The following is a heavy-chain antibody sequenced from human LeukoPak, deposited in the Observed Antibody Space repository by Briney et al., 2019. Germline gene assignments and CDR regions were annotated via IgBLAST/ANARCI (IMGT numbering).Heavy chain of an antibody. CDR3: ARGRNDNGGMFFDS. D-gene: IGHD4-23*01. Sequence: SETLSLTYTVSGGSIRSYYWSWIRQAPGKGLEWIGFISYSGYTSYSPSLKSRVAISVDTSKSQFSLRLSSLTAADTAIYYCARGRNDNGGMFFDSWAQGTLVTVSS. CDR2: ISYSGYT. J-gene: IGHJ4*02. V-gene: IGHV4-59*01. CDR1: GGSIRSYY.